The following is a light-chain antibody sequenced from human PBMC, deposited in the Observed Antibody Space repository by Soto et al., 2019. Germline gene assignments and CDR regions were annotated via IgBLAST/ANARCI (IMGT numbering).Light chain of an antibody. Sequence: EVVLTQSPGTLSLSTGDRATLSFRASQSISTYLAWYQQKPGQTPRLLIYDASNRATGIPARFSGSGSGTDFTLTISSLEPEDFAVYYCHQRSSWWTFGQVTNV. V-gene: IGKV3-11*01. J-gene: IGKJ1*01. CDR2: DAS. CDR3: HQRSSWWT. CDR1: QSISTY.